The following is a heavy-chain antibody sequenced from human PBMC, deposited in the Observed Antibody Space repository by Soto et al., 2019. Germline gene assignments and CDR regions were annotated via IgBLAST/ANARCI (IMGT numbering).Heavy chain of an antibody. CDR1: GGSISSYY. J-gene: IGHJ6*02. CDR3: ARDGVVANNYYGMDV. CDR2: IYYSGST. D-gene: IGHD5-12*01. V-gene: IGHV4-59*01. Sequence: SETLSLTCTVSGGSISSYYWSWIRQPPGKGLEWIGYIYYSGSTNYNPSLKSRVTISVDTSKNQFSLKLSSVTAADTAVYYCARDGVVANNYYGMDVWGQGTTVTVSS.